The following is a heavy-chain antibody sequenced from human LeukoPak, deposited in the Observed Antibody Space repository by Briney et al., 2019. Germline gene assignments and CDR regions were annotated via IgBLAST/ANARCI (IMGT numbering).Heavy chain of an antibody. D-gene: IGHD2-21*01. Sequence: ASVKVSCKTSGYTFTDYYLHWVRQAPGQGLEWMGWINPNSGGTSSAQKFQGRFTMTRDTSITTVYMEVAWLTSDDTAIYYCARADRLDGAPYLIGPWGQGTLVTVSS. CDR3: ARADRLDGAPYLIGP. CDR1: GYTFTDYY. CDR2: INPNSGGT. J-gene: IGHJ5*02. V-gene: IGHV1-2*02.